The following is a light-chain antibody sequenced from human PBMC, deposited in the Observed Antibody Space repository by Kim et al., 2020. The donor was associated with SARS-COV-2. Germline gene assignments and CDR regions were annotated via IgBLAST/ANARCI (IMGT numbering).Light chain of an antibody. Sequence: EIVLTQSPGTLSLSPGERATLSCRASQALNNTFLAWYQQRPGQAPRLLIYGTSTRYPDIPDRFTGGGSGADFTLTVARLEPEDFAVYYCQQYATFPISFGPGTNVDIK. V-gene: IGKV3-20*01. CDR3: QQYATFPIS. J-gene: IGKJ3*01. CDR1: QALNNTF. CDR2: GTS.